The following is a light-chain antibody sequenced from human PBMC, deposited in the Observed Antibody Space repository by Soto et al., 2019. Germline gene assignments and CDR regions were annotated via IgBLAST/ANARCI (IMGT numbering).Light chain of an antibody. CDR3: SAWDDSLNGVV. CDR2: ADN. V-gene: IGLV1-44*01. CDR1: TSNIGTKT. Sequence: QSVLTQPPSASGTPGQRVTVSCSGTTSNIGTKTVNWYQHLPGTAPILLIYADNQRPSGVPDRFSGSKSGTSASLAISGLQSADEADYYCSAWDDSLNGVVFGGGTKLTVL. J-gene: IGLJ2*01.